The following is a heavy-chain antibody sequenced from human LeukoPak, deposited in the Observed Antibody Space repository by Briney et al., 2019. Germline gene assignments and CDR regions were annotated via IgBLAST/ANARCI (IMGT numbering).Heavy chain of an antibody. CDR3: ARDRNWGFDY. V-gene: IGHV3-48*02. D-gene: IGHD7-27*01. CDR2: ISSRSSDI. CDR1: GFTVSSNY. Sequence: GGSLRLSCAASGFTVSSNYMNWVRQAPGKGLEWISYISSRSSDISYADSVRGRFTISRDNAKNSLYLQMNSLRDEDTAVYYCARDRNWGFDYWGQGTLVTVSS. J-gene: IGHJ4*02.